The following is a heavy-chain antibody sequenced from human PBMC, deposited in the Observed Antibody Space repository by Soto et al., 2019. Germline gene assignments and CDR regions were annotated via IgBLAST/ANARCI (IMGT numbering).Heavy chain of an antibody. CDR1: GFTVRSNY. CDR2: IYSGGST. D-gene: IGHD1-20*01. V-gene: IGHV3-53*02. J-gene: IGHJ6*02. CDR3: ARGGNLTGNQYYYGMDV. Sequence: EVQLVETGGGLIQPGGSLRLSCAASGFTVRSNYMSWVRQAPGKGLEWVSIIYSGGSTYYTDSVKGRFTISRDNSKNTLNLQMNSLRVEDTAVYYCARGGNLTGNQYYYGMDVWGQGTTVTVSS.